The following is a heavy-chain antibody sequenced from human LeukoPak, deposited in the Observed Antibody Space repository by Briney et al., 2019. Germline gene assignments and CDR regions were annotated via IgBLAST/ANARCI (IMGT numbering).Heavy chain of an antibody. J-gene: IGHJ4*02. CDR3: AKDKGTYTLTGYYLDS. CDR1: GFTFSGSA. D-gene: IGHD3-9*01. CDR2: IRSTVNGYAT. V-gene: IGHV3-73*01. Sequence: PGGSLRLSCAASGFTFSGSALHWVRQASGKGLEWVGRIRSTVNGYATAYAASVKGRFTISRDDSKNTAYLQLNSLRPDDTAMYYCAKDKGTYTLTGYYLDSWGQGILVTVSS.